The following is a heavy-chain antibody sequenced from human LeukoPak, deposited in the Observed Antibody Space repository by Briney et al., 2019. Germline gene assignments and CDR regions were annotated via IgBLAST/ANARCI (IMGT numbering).Heavy chain of an antibody. CDR1: GFAFSNYW. D-gene: IGHD5-24*01. V-gene: IGHV3-7*01. J-gene: IGHJ5*02. CDR3: VSQQLAPP. Sequence: PGGSLRLSCAASGFAFSNYWMSWVRQAPGKGLEWVANIKEDGSIEDYVDSVKGRFTVSGDNAKNSLYLQMNSLRVEDTAVYYYVSQQLAPPWGQGTLVTVSS. CDR2: IKEDGSIE.